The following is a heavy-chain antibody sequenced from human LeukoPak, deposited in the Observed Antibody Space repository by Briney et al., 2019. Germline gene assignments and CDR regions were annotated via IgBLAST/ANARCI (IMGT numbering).Heavy chain of an antibody. V-gene: IGHV1-69-2*01. CDR3: ATAPPVGATNP. J-gene: IGHJ5*02. CDR1: GYTFTSYY. D-gene: IGHD1-26*01. CDR2: VDPEDGET. Sequence: ASVKVSCKASGYTFTSYYMHWVQQAPGKGLEWMGLVDPEDGETIYAEKFQGRVTITADTSTDTAYMELSSLRSEDTAVYYCATAPPVGATNPWGQGTLVTVSS.